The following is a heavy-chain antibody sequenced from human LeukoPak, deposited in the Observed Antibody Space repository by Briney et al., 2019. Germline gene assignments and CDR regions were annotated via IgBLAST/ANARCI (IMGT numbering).Heavy chain of an antibody. J-gene: IGHJ3*01. Sequence: GGSLRLSCAASGFTFSSYEMNWVRQAPGKALEWVSSLSGSGRLIWYAGSVKGRFTISRDNAANSLFLQMNSLRVEDTAVYYCARDLQTGLAFDAWGQGTVVAVSS. V-gene: IGHV3-21*06. CDR3: ARDLQTGLAFDA. CDR1: GFTFSSYE. CDR2: LSGSGRLI. D-gene: IGHD7-27*01.